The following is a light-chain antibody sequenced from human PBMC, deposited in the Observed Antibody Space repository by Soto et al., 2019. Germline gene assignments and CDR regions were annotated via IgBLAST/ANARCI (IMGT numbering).Light chain of an antibody. V-gene: IGLV2-8*01. CDR2: EVY. Sequence: QSVLNQPPSASGSPGQSVTISSTGTSSDVGGYNYVSWYQHHPGKAPKLIIYEVYKRPSGVPDRFSGSKSGNTAALTVSGLQAEDEADYYCSSYVGTNSYVFGTGTKVTVL. J-gene: IGLJ1*01. CDR3: SSYVGTNSYV. CDR1: SSDVGGYNY.